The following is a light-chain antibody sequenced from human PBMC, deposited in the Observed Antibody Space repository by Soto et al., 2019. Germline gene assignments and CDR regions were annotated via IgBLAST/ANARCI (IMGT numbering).Light chain of an antibody. Sequence: DIQLTQSPSSLSASVGDTVTISCRTNQSVSKYMNWYQQKPGTAPKPLIYYVSSLQSGVPSRFSGSGPATDFTLTISSLQTEDFATYYCQQSYDLPRTFGQGTRLDIK. CDR3: QQSYDLPRT. V-gene: IGKV1-39*01. CDR1: QSVSKY. J-gene: IGKJ2*01. CDR2: YVS.